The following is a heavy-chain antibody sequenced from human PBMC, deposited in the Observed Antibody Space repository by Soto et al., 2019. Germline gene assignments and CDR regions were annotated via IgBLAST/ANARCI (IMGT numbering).Heavy chain of an antibody. Sequence: EVQLVESGGDLVQPGGSLKLSCAASGFTFGASNLQWVRQASGKGLEWIGRIGSKGETYAKTYAASVTGRFTISRDDSKKTAYLQMNNVESEDMAVYYCARDDSDWFFNWGRGALVTGSS. V-gene: IGHV3-73*02. CDR2: IGSKGETYAK. CDR3: ARDDSDWFFN. J-gene: IGHJ4*01. CDR1: GFTFGASN. D-gene: IGHD3-9*01.